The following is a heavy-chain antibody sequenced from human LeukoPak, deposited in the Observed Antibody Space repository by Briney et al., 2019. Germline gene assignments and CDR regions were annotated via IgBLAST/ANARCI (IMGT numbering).Heavy chain of an antibody. J-gene: IGHJ4*02. CDR1: GFTSSNYA. CDR3: AKDPDCTSGVCYTFFDY. D-gene: IGHD2-8*01. Sequence: GGSLRLSCAASGFTSSNYAMSWVRQAPGKGLEWVSAISGSGGSTYYADSVKGRFTISRDNSKTTLFLHMNGLRAEDTAVYYCAKDPDCTSGVCYTFFDYWGQGTLVTVSS. CDR2: ISGSGGST. V-gene: IGHV3-23*01.